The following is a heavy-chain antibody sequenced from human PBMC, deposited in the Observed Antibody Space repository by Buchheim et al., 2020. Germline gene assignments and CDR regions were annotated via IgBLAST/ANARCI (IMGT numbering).Heavy chain of an antibody. CDR1: GCSISSYY. V-gene: IGHV4-59*01. CDR3: ARGYSSGPEPYWYFDL. D-gene: IGHD6-19*01. CDR2: IYYSGST. Sequence: QVQLQESGPGLVKPSETLSLTCTVSGCSISSYYWSWIRQLPGKGLEWIGYIYYSGSTNYNPSLKSRVTISVDTSKNQFSLKLSAVTAADTAVYCCARGYSSGPEPYWYFDLWGRGTL. J-gene: IGHJ2*01.